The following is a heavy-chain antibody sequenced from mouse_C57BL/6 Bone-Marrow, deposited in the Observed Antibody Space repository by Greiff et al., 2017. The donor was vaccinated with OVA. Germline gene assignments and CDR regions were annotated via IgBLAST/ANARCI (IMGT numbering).Heavy chain of an antibody. J-gene: IGHJ2*01. D-gene: IGHD6-5*01. V-gene: IGHV1-15*01. CDR3: TLCDYQELGY. CDR2: IDPETGGT. CDR1: GYTFTDYE. Sequence: VQLQQYGAELVRTGASVTLSCKASGYTFTDYEMHWVKQTPVHGLEWIRAIDPETGGTAYNQKFKGKAILTADKSSSTAYMVLRSLTSEDSAVYYFTLCDYQELGYWGQGTTLS.